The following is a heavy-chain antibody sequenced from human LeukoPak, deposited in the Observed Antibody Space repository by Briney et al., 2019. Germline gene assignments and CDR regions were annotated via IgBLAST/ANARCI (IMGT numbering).Heavy chain of an antibody. D-gene: IGHD3-9*01. Sequence: GGSLRLSCAASGFTFSSYGMSWVRQAPGKGLEWVSAISGSGGSTYYADSVKGRFTISRDNSKNTLYLQMNSLRAEDTAVYYCATRILTGYYFYHMSHFDYWGQGTLVTVSS. CDR3: ATRILTGYYFYHMSHFDY. CDR1: GFTFSSYG. V-gene: IGHV3-23*01. J-gene: IGHJ4*02. CDR2: ISGSGGST.